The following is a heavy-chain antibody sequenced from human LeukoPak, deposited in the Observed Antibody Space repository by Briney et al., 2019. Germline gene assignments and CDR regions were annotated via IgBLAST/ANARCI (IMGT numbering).Heavy chain of an antibody. Sequence: ASVKVSCKASGYTFTSYAMHWVRQAPGQRLEWMGWINADNGNTKYSQKFQGRVTITRDTSASTAYMELSSLRSEDTAVYYCARDGSSWPLYNWFDPWGQGTLVTVSS. CDR3: ARDGSSWPLYNWFDP. J-gene: IGHJ5*02. V-gene: IGHV1-3*01. CDR1: GYTFTSYA. CDR2: INADNGNT. D-gene: IGHD6-13*01.